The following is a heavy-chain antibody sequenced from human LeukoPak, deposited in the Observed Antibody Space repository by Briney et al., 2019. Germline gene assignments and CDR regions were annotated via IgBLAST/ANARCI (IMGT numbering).Heavy chain of an antibody. CDR1: GFTFDDYA. CDR2: INTDGSST. Sequence: GGSLRLSCAASGFTFDDYAMHWVRQAPGKGLVWVSRINTDGSSTTYADSVKGRFTISRDNAKNTLYLQMNSLRAEDTAVYYCARDQAIFGVVTPGYWGQGTLVTVSS. J-gene: IGHJ4*02. CDR3: ARDQAIFGVVTPGY. D-gene: IGHD3-3*01. V-gene: IGHV3-74*01.